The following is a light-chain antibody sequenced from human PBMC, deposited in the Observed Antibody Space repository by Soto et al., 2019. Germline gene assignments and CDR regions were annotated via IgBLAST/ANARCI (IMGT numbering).Light chain of an antibody. CDR1: QSISGS. CDR3: QQYNSYPRT. CDR2: GAS. J-gene: IGKJ1*01. V-gene: IGKV1-5*01. Sequence: DIQMTQSPSTLSESVGDRVTITCRASQSISGSLAWYQQKAGKAPKPLIYGASSLESGVPSRFSGSGSGTEFTLTISSLQPDDFATYYCQQYNSYPRTFGQGTKVEI.